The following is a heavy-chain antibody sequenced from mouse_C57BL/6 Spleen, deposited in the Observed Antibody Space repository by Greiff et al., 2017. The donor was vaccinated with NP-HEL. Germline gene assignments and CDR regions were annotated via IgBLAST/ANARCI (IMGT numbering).Heavy chain of an antibody. CDR1: GYSFTGYF. J-gene: IGHJ4*01. CDR2: INPYNGDT. Sequence: EVQLQQSGPELVKPGDSVKISCKASGYSFTGYFMNWVMQSHGKSLEWIGRINPYNGDTFYNQKFKGKATLTVDKSSSTAHMELRSLTSEDSAVYYCARSLIYYGNYVAMDYWGQGTSVTVSS. CDR3: ARSLIYYGNYVAMDY. D-gene: IGHD2-1*01. V-gene: IGHV1-20*01.